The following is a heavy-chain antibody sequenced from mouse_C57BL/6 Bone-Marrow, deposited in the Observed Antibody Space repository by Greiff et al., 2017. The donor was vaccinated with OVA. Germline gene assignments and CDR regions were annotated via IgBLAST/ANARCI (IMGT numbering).Heavy chain of an antibody. CDR2: INPNNGGT. J-gene: IGHJ3*01. CDR1: GYTFTDYY. Sequence: EVQLQQSGPELVKPGASVKISCKASGYTFTDYYMNWVKQSHGKSLEWIGDINPNNGGTSYNQKFKGKATLTVDKSSSTAYMELRSLTSEDSAVYYCALRGKPSRGCAYWGQGTLVTVSA. CDR3: ALRGKPSRGCAY. V-gene: IGHV1-26*01. D-gene: IGHD3-2*02.